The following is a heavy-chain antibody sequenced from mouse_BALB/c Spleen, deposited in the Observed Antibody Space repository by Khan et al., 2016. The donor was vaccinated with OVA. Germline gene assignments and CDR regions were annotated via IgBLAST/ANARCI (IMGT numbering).Heavy chain of an antibody. D-gene: IGHD2-4*01. V-gene: IGHV2-2*02. CDR1: GFSLTTYS. Sequence: QVQLKESGPGLVQPSQSLSITCTVSGFSLTTYSVHWVRQSPGKGLEWLGVIWRGGSTDYHAAFISRLSISKDSSKSQVFFKMNRLEVNDTAIYYCARNYDYDEGLAYWGQGTLVTGAA. CDR2: IWRGGST. J-gene: IGHJ3*01. CDR3: ARNYDYDEGLAY.